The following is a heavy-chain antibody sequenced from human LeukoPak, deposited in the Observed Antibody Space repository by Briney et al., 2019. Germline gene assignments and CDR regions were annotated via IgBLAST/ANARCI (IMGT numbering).Heavy chain of an antibody. V-gene: IGHV1-18*01. D-gene: IGHD1-26*01. Sequence: ASVKVSCKASGYTFTSYGISWVRQAPGQGLEWMGWISAYNGNTNYAQKFQGRVTMTTDTSTSTAYMELRSLRSDDTAVYYCATGIVGATCCSEYDYWGQGTLVTVSS. CDR2: ISAYNGNT. J-gene: IGHJ4*02. CDR3: ATGIVGATCCSEYDY. CDR1: GYTFTSYG.